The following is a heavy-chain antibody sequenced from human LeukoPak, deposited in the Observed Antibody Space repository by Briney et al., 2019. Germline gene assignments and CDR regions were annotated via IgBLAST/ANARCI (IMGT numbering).Heavy chain of an antibody. CDR3: AKDPSYKQWPSGSSGLYYFDY. J-gene: IGHJ4*02. Sequence: GGSLRLSCAASGFTFSSYGMHWVRQAPGKGLEWVAVISYDGNNKYYADSVKGRFTISRDNSKNTLYLQMNSLRAEDTALYYCAKDPSYKQWPSGSSGLYYFDYWGQGTLVTVSS. V-gene: IGHV3-30*18. CDR1: GFTFSSYG. D-gene: IGHD6-19*01. CDR2: ISYDGNNK.